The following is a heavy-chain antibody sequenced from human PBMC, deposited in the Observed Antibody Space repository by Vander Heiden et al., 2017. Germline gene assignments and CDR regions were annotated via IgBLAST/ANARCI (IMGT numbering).Heavy chain of an antibody. CDR2: ISDRGGSA. CDR1: GFTFSSYA. Sequence: EVQLLESGGGLVQPGGSLRLSGAAPGFTFSSYAMSWVRQAPGKGLEWVSVISDRGGSAYYADSVKGRFTISRDNSKNTLYLQMNSLRAEDTAVYYCAKDRNMVRGVRPDYWGQGTLVTVSS. J-gene: IGHJ4*02. D-gene: IGHD3-10*01. V-gene: IGHV3-23*01. CDR3: AKDRNMVRGVRPDY.